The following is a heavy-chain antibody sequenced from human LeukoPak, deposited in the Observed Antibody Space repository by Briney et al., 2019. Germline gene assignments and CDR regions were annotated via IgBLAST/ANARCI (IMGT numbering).Heavy chain of an antibody. CDR2: ISGSCGTT. J-gene: IGHJ4*02. CDR1: GFTFSSYA. CDR3: AKVPHIVLVTAEDC. V-gene: IGHV3-23*01. Sequence: GGSLRLSCAASGFTFSSYAMSWVRQAPGKGLEWVSAISGSCGTTYCAYCVEGLFTISRHHSKNTLYLQMNSVRAEATAVYYCAKVPHIVLVTAEDCWGQRTPVTVSS. D-gene: IGHD2-21*02.